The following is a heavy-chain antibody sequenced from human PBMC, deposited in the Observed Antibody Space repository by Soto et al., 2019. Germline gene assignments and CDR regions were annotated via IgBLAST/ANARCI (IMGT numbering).Heavy chain of an antibody. CDR2: IRWNSGSI. Sequence: GGSLRLSCAASGFTFDDYAMHWVRQAPGKGLEWVSGIRWNSGSIGYADAVKGRFTISRDNAKNSLYLQMNSLRAEDTALYYCAKVRGTYCISSSCYFDYWGQGTLVTVSS. D-gene: IGHD2-2*01. CDR1: GFTFDDYA. CDR3: AKVRGTYCISSSCYFDY. V-gene: IGHV3-9*01. J-gene: IGHJ4*02.